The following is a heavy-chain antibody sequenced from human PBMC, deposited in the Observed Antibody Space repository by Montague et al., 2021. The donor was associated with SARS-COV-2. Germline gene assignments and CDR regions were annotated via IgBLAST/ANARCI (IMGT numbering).Heavy chain of an antibody. V-gene: IGHV4-34*01. J-gene: IGHJ2*01. D-gene: IGHD3-22*01. Sequence: SETLSLTCAAHGGSFSGYYWSWIRQPPGKGLEWIGEINHSGSTNYNPSLKSRVSISVDTSKNQFSLKLSSVTAADTAVSYCARGAPTITMIVVVFTGAGWYFDLWGRGTLVTVSS. CDR3: ARGAPTITMIVVVFTGAGWYFDL. CDR1: GGSFSGYY. CDR2: INHSGST.